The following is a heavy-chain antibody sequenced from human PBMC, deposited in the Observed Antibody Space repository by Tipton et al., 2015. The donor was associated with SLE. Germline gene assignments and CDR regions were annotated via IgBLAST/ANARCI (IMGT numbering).Heavy chain of an antibody. J-gene: IGHJ4*02. Sequence: SLRLSCAASGFTSSTYAMTWVRQAPGKGLEWVAAISGTGSSTYYADSVKGRLTVSRDNSKNTLYLQMNSLRAEDTAVYYCAKGASSYSGSYYGVYWGQGTLVTVSS. CDR2: ISGTGSST. CDR1: GFTSSTYA. CDR3: AKGASSYSGSYYGVY. D-gene: IGHD1-26*01. V-gene: IGHV3-23*01.